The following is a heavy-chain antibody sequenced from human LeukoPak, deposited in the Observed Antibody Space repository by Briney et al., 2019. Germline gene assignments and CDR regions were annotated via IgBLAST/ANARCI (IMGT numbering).Heavy chain of an antibody. CDR3: ASNPPRTGDFNS. CDR2: MSPNNGNA. D-gene: IGHD7-27*01. V-gene: IGHV1-8*01. Sequence: ASVKVSCKTSGYTFTNXXXNWVRQATGQGLEXLGWMSPNNGNAGYAQKFQGRVTMTRDTSINTAYMELSSLRSEDTAVYYCASNPPRTGDFNSWGQGALVIVSS. CDR1: GYTFTNXX. J-gene: IGHJ4*02.